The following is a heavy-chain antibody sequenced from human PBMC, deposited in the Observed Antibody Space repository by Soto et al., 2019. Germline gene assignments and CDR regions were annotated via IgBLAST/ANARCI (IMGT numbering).Heavy chain of an antibody. CDR2: TSTYNGNT. J-gene: IGHJ4*02. D-gene: IGHD2-2*01. CDR3: ARSRSCSGSSCYGDQR. V-gene: IGHV1-18*01. Sequence: QVQLVQSGPDVKQPGASVKVSCKASGYPFTSYGITWVRQAPGQGLEWMGWTSTYNGNTNFAQNLQGRVIMTTDTSTNTAYMELRSLTSDDTAFYYCARSRSCSGSSCYGDQRWGQGTQVSVSS. CDR1: GYPFTSYG.